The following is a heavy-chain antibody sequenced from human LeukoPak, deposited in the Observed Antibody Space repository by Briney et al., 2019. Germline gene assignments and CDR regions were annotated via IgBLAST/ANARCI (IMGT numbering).Heavy chain of an antibody. CDR2: INHSGST. V-gene: IGHV4-34*01. J-gene: IGHJ4*02. Sequence: SETLSLTCAVYGGSFSGYYWSWIRQPPGKGLEWIGEINHSGSTNYNPSLKSRVTISVDTSKNQFSLKLSSVTAADTAVYYCARDIRGSYSFDYWGQGTLVTVSS. D-gene: IGHD1-26*01. CDR1: GGSFSGYY. CDR3: ARDIRGSYSFDY.